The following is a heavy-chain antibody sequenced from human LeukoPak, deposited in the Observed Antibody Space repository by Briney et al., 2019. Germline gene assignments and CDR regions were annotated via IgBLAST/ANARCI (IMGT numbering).Heavy chain of an antibody. V-gene: IGHV4-30-4*08. Sequence: SQTLSLTCTVSGGSISSGDYYWSWIRQPPGKGLEWIGYIYYSGSTYCNPSLKSRVTISVDTSKNQFSLKLSSVTAADTAVYYCARVDIAAAGTTDYYYMDVWGKGTTVTVSS. J-gene: IGHJ6*03. CDR1: GGSISSGDYY. CDR2: IYYSGST. D-gene: IGHD6-13*01. CDR3: ARVDIAAAGTTDYYYMDV.